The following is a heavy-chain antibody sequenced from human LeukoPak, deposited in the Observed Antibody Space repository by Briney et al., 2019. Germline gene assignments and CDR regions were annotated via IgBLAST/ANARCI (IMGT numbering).Heavy chain of an antibody. J-gene: IGHJ4*02. V-gene: IGHV1-69*13. CDR1: GGTFSSYA. D-gene: IGHD3-22*01. Sequence: ASVKVSCKASGGTFSSYAISWVRQAPGQGLEWMGGIIPIFGIASYAQKFQGRVTITADESTSTAYMELSSLRSEDTAVYYCARPDTDYYDSSGYYTSFDYWGQGTLVTVSS. CDR2: IIPIFGIA. CDR3: ARPDTDYYDSSGYYTSFDY.